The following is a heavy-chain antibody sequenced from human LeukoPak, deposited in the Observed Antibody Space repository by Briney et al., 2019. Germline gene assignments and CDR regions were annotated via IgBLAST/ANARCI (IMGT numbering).Heavy chain of an antibody. CDR1: GFTFSSYG. Sequence: PGGSLRLSCAASGFTFSSYGMHWVRQAPGKGLEWVAVIWYDGSNKYYADSVRGRFTISRDNSKNTLYLQMNSLRAEDTAVYYCARAYGDYAKAYYYYYMDVWGKGTTVTVSS. D-gene: IGHD4-17*01. CDR3: ARAYGDYAKAYYYYYMDV. J-gene: IGHJ6*03. CDR2: IWYDGSNK. V-gene: IGHV3-33*01.